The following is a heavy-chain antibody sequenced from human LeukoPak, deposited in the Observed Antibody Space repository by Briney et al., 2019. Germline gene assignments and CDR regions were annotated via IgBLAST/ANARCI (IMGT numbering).Heavy chain of an antibody. CDR1: GFTFSSYA. CDR3: AKNISGVPAYVYDH. V-gene: IGHV3-23*01. D-gene: IGHD2/OR15-2a*01. J-gene: IGHJ5*02. CDR2: ISGSGGST. Sequence: GGSLRLSCAASGFTFSSYAMCWLRQAPGKGLEWVSAISGSGGSTYYADSVKGRFTISRDNSKNTLYLQMNSLRAQDTAVYYCAKNISGVPAYVYDHWGQGTLVTVSS.